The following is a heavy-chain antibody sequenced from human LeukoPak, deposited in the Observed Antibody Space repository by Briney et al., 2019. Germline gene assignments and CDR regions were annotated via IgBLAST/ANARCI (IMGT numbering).Heavy chain of an antibody. Sequence: GGFLRLSCAASGFTFSGSAMHWVRQASGKGLEWVGRIRSKANSYATAYAASVKGRFTISRDDSKNTAYLQMNSLKTEDTAVYYCTRPAYYYDSSGYLYYYYYGVDVWGQGTTVTVSS. CDR3: TRPAYYYDSSGYLYYYYYGVDV. CDR1: GFTFSGSA. V-gene: IGHV3-73*01. CDR2: IRSKANSYAT. J-gene: IGHJ6*02. D-gene: IGHD3-22*01.